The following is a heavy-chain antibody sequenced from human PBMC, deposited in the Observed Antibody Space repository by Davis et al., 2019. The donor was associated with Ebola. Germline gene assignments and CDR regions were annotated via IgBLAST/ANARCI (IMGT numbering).Heavy chain of an antibody. CDR3: ASGLDY. J-gene: IGHJ4*02. V-gene: IGHV3-21*01. CDR2: ISKTSVYT. Sequence: GESLKISCAASGFTFSDYDMNWVRQAPGKGLEWVSTISKTSVYTYYAESVKGRFTISRDNAKNSLYLQMNSLRAEDTAVYYCASGLDYWGQGSLVTVSS. CDR1: GFTFSDYD.